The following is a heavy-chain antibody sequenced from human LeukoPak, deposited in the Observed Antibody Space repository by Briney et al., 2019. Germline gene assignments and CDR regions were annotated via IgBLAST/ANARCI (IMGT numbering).Heavy chain of an antibody. Sequence: GASVTVSRKPSLYTFTGYYMHWVRQAPGHGREWMGWINPNSGDTHYAHNLQGTVTMTRDTSLSTAHMELSRLRSDDTAVYYCATDSQWQSLDFWGRGRMVAVSS. D-gene: IGHD6-19*01. CDR2: INPNSGDT. J-gene: IGHJ2*01. CDR1: LYTFTGYY. V-gene: IGHV1-2*02. CDR3: ATDSQWQSLDF.